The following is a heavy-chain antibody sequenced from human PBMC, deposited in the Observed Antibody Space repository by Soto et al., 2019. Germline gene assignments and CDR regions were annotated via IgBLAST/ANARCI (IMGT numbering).Heavy chain of an antibody. J-gene: IGHJ4*02. D-gene: IGHD2-15*01. Sequence: QVQLVQSGGDLVKPGGSLRLSCAASGFTFSDYYMSWIRQAPGKGLEWISYISPSGDTIHYADSVKGRFTISRDNARNSVYLQMDPRRGEDTAVYYCATNGYGTPFDYWGQGTLVTVPS. CDR2: ISPSGDTI. CDR1: GFTFSDYY. CDR3: ATNGYGTPFDY. V-gene: IGHV3-11*01.